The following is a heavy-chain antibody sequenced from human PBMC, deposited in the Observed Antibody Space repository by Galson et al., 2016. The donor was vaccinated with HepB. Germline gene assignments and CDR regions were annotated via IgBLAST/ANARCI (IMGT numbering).Heavy chain of an antibody. Sequence: QSGAEVKQPGASVNVSCKASGYTFTNYGVSWVRQAPGQGLEWMGWTNPKSGNTNYAQKFQGRVTMPRDTSTSTFYMEMRSLRSDDTAVYYCARVGKLIADAFHIWGQGTVVTVSS. V-gene: IGHV1-18*01. D-gene: IGHD3-22*01. J-gene: IGHJ3*02. CDR1: GYTFTNYG. CDR2: TNPKSGNT. CDR3: ARVGKLIADAFHI.